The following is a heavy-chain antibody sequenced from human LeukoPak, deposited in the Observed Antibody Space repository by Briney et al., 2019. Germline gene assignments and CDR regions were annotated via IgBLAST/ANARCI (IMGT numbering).Heavy chain of an antibody. V-gene: IGHV1-69*05. Sequence: ASVKVSCKASGGTFSSYAISWVRQAPGQGLEWMGGIIPIFGTANYAQKFQGRVTITTDESTSTAYMELSSLRSEDTAAYYCARSAVVTLYYFDYWGQGTLVTVSS. CDR1: GGTFSSYA. CDR2: IIPIFGTA. D-gene: IGHD3-22*01. CDR3: ARSAVVTLYYFDY. J-gene: IGHJ4*02.